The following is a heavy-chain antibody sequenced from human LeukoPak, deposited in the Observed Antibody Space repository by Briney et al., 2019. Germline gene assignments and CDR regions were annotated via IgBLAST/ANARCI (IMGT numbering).Heavy chain of an antibody. CDR2: IHYSGST. J-gene: IGHJ4*02. V-gene: IGHV4-39*01. D-gene: IGHD3-22*01. CDR1: GGSISSSSYY. CDR3: ARHPPYYYDSSGLDY. Sequence: PSETLSLTCTVSGGSISSSSYYWGWIRQPPGKGLEWIGSIHYSGSTNYNPSLKSRVTISVDTSKNQFSLKLSSVTAADTAVYYCARHPPYYYDSSGLDYWGQGTLVTVSS.